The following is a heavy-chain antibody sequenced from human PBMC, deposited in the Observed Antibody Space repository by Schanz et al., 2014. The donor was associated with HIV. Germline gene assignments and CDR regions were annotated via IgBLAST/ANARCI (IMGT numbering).Heavy chain of an antibody. CDR3: AKVPVAHYYYGMDV. CDR1: GFTFSSHG. CDR2: ISYDGRNK. V-gene: IGHV3-33*05. Sequence: QVQLVESGGGVVQPGRSLRLSCAASGFTFSSHGMHWVRQAPGKGLEWVAVISYDGRNKYYGDSVKGRFTISRDNSKSTLFLQMNSPRAEDTAVYYCAKVPVAHYYYGMDVWGQGTTVTVSS. J-gene: IGHJ6*02.